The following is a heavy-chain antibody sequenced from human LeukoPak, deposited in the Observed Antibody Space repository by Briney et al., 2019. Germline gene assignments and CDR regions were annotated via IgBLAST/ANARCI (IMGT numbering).Heavy chain of an antibody. CDR2: ISYRGNT. CDR3: ARVAVVTPRSYYYYYMDV. CDR1: GGSITSRTSY. J-gene: IGHJ6*03. D-gene: IGHD4-23*01. Sequence: SETLSLPSSVSGGSITSRTSYWAGSRPPPGKGLEWLGIISYRGNTHYNPSLKRRVTISIDTSKNQFSLKLSSVTAADTAVYYCARVAVVTPRSYYYYYMDVWGKGTTVTVSS. V-gene: IGHV4-39*07.